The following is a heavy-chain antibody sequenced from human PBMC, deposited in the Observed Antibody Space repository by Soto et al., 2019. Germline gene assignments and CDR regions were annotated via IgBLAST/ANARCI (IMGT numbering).Heavy chain of an antibody. V-gene: IGHV3-30-3*01. CDR3: AREADYDSSDIRSNWFDP. J-gene: IGHJ5*02. D-gene: IGHD3-22*01. CDR2: ISYDGSNK. CDR1: GFTFSSYT. Sequence: GGSLRLSCAASGFTFSSYTMHWVRQTPGKGLERVAVISYDGSNKYYADSVKGRFTISRDNSKNTLYLQMDSLRDEDTAVYYCAREADYDSSDIRSNWFDPWGQGPLVTVSS.